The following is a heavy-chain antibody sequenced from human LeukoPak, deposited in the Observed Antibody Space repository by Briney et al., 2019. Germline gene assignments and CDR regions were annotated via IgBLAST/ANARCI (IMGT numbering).Heavy chain of an antibody. CDR2: MNPNSGNT. D-gene: IGHD3-9*01. V-gene: IGHV1-8*03. Sequence: ASVKVSCKASGYTFTSYDINWVRQATGQGLEWMGWMNPNSGNTGYAQKFQGRVTITRNTSISTAYMELSSLRSEDTAVYYCARDSRAVRFDFPYFDYWGQGTLVTVSS. CDR3: ARDSRAVRFDFPYFDY. J-gene: IGHJ4*02. CDR1: GYTFTSYD.